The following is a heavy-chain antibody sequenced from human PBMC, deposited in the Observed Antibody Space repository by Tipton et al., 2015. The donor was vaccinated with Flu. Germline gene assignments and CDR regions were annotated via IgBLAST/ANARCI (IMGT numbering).Heavy chain of an antibody. Sequence: SLRLSCAASGFTVTSSYMSWVRQAPGKGLEWVSVIYGGGTTDYADSVKGRFTISRDKSKNALYLQMRSLRAEDTAVYYCARGPQVPVWPYYYGMDVWGQGTMVTVSS. CDR2: IYGGGTT. V-gene: IGHV3-53*01. J-gene: IGHJ6*02. CDR3: ARGPQVPVWPYYYGMDV. CDR1: GFTVTSSY. D-gene: IGHD2-2*01.